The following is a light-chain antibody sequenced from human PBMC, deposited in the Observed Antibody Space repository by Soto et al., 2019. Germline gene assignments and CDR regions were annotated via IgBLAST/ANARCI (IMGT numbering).Light chain of an antibody. CDR2: DVS. V-gene: IGLV2-14*01. CDR1: SSDVGGYNY. Sequence: QSVLTQPASVSGSPGQSITISCTGTSSDVGGYNYVSWYQQHPGKAPKLMIYDVSNRPSGVSNRFSGSKSGNTASLTISGLQAEDEADYYCSSYTSSSTYVFGTGTKVTAL. CDR3: SSYTSSSTYV. J-gene: IGLJ1*01.